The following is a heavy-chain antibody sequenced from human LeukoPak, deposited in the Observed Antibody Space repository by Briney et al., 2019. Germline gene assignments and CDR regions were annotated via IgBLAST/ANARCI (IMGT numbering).Heavy chain of an antibody. CDR1: GFTFSSYS. D-gene: IGHD5-24*01. CDR3: AKDLGMAYYYMDV. J-gene: IGHJ6*03. Sequence: GGSLRLSCAASGFTFSSYSMNWVRQAPGKGLEWVSYISSSSSTIYYADSVKGRFTISRDNAKNTLYLQMNSLRAEDTAVYYCAKDLGMAYYYMDVWGKGTTVTISS. V-gene: IGHV3-48*04. CDR2: ISSSSSTI.